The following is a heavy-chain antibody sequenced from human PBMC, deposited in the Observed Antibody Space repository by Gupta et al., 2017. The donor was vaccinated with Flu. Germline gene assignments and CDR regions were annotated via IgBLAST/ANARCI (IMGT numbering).Heavy chain of an antibody. CDR2: ISHSGTT. D-gene: IGHD3-16*01. CDR1: GYY. Sequence: GYYWSWIRQSPGKGLEWIGEISHSGTTKYNPSRESRLTISADASNNQVSLNLRAVTAAEKAVYYCARVGGKVVSRVEYIQLWGQGSLVTVSS. J-gene: IGHJ1*01. CDR3: ARVGGKVVSRVEYIQL. V-gene: IGHV4-34*01.